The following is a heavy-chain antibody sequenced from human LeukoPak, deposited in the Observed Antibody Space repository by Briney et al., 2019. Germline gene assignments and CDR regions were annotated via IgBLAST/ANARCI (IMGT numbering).Heavy chain of an antibody. J-gene: IGHJ4*02. D-gene: IGHD3-3*01. CDR3: ASYDCWSDFGYY. CDR2: ISGSGGST. V-gene: IGHV3-23*01. Sequence: GGSLRLSCAAPGFTFSSYAMSWVRQAPGKGLEWVSAISGSGGSTYYADSVKGRFTISRDNSKNTLYLQMNSLRAEDTAVYYCASYDCWSDFGYYWGQGTLVTVSS. CDR1: GFTFSSYA.